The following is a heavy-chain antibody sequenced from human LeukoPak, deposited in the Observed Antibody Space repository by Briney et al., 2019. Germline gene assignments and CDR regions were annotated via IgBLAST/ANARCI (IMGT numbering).Heavy chain of an antibody. V-gene: IGHV3-30*03. CDR1: GFTFSSYG. Sequence: GGSLRLSCAASGFTFSSYGMHWVRQAPGKGLEWVAVISYDGTNKYYADSVKGRVTISRDNAKNTLYLQMNSLRAEDTAVYYCARGRYCSSTSCYKAFDIWGQGTKVTVSS. CDR2: ISYDGTNK. CDR3: ARGRYCSSTSCYKAFDI. D-gene: IGHD2-2*02. J-gene: IGHJ3*02.